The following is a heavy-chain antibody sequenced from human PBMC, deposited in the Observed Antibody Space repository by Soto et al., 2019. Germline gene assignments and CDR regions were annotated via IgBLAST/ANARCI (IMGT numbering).Heavy chain of an antibody. CDR1: GGSFSGYY. CDR2: INHSGST. V-gene: IGHV4-34*01. J-gene: IGHJ6*02. Sequence: SETLSLTCAVYGGSFSGYYWSWIRQPPGKGLEWIGEINHSGSTNYNPSPKSRVTISVDTSKNQFSLKLSSVTAADTAVYYCAGLRDILAGYYNVRYYGMDVWGQGTTVTVSS. D-gene: IGHD3-9*01. CDR3: AGLRDILAGYYNVRYYGMDV.